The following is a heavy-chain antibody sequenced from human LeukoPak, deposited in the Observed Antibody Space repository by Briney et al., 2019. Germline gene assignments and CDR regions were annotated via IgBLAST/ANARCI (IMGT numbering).Heavy chain of an antibody. CDR1: GFTFSSYA. J-gene: IGHJ5*02. CDR2: IIPIFGTA. V-gene: IGHV1-69*01. D-gene: IGHD3-3*01. CDR3: ARDGSWGSKFSDFWSGYWFDP. Sequence: GGSLRLSCAASGFTFSSYAISWVRQAPGQGLEWMGGIIPIFGTANYAQKFQGRVTITADESTSTAYMELSSLRSEDTAVYYCARDGSWGSKFSDFWSGYWFDPWGQGTLVTVSS.